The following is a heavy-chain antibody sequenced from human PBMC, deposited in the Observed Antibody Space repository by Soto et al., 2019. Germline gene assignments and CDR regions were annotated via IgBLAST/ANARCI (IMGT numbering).Heavy chain of an antibody. CDR1: GGTFSRHA. CDR2: IIPLFGTT. V-gene: IGHV1-69*01. D-gene: IGHD6-13*01. CDR3: ARAAIHGSSWYFGFDP. J-gene: IGHJ5*02. Sequence: QVQLVQSGSEVKMPRSSVKVSCKTSGGTFSRHAINWVRQAPGQGLEWMGGIIPLFGTTNYAQKFKGRVTISADESTSTAYMELSSLTSEDAAVYYCARAAIHGSSWYFGFDPWGQGTLVTVSS.